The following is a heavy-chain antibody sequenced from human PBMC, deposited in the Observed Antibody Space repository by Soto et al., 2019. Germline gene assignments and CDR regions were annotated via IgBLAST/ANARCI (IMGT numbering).Heavy chain of an antibody. J-gene: IGHJ5*02. V-gene: IGHV1-69*01. CDR3: AAAVGDHPASAFVS. Sequence: QVQLVQAGAEVKKPGSSVKVSCKASGVTFSSETISWVRQDPGQGLEGVGGIIPLFGTANYAQKFQGRDMITEDESTRALDIELSSRRSDDTDEYYCAAAVGDHPASAFVSWGQRTLVTVS. D-gene: IGHD2-21*01. CDR2: IIPLFGTA. CDR1: GVTFSSET.